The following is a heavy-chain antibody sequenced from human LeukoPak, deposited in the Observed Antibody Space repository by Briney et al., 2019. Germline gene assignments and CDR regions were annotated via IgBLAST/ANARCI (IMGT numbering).Heavy chain of an antibody. CDR3: ARTYSSNWYLGY. D-gene: IGHD6-13*01. CDR1: GYTFSSYG. J-gene: IGHJ4*02. V-gene: IGHV1-18*04. Sequence: ASVKVSCKASGYTFSSYGISWVRQAPGQGLEWLGWISAYNGNTNYAQKLQGRVTMTTDTSTSTAYMELRSLRSDDTAVYYCARTYSSNWYLGYWGQGTLVTVSS. CDR2: ISAYNGNT.